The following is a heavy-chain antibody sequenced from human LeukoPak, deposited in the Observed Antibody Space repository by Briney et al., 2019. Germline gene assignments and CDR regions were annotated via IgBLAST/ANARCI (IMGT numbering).Heavy chain of an antibody. CDR2: FDPEDGET. CDR1: GYTLTELS. J-gene: IGHJ4*02. V-gene: IGHV1-24*01. Sequence: ASVKVSCKVSGYTLTELSMHWVRQAPGKGLAWMGGFDPEDGETIYAQKFQGRVTMTEDTSTDTAYMELSSLRSEDTAVYYCATDRVKYSSSREYYFDYWGQGTLVTVSS. D-gene: IGHD6-13*01. CDR3: ATDRVKYSSSREYYFDY.